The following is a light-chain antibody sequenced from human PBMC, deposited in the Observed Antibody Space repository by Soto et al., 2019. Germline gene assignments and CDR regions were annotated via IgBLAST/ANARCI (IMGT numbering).Light chain of an antibody. CDR3: KSYAGSNTYV. V-gene: IGLV2-14*01. CDR2: EDI. J-gene: IGLJ1*01. CDR1: SSDIGTYNH. Sequence: QSALTQPASVSGSPGQSIAISCAGTSSDIGTYNHVSWYQQHPGKAPQLIIYEDINRPSGLSSRFSGSKSGNTASLTVSGLQAADEADYFCKSYAGSNTYVFGSGTKVTVL.